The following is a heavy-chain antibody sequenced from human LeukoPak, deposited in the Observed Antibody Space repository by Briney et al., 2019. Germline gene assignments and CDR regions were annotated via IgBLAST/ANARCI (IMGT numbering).Heavy chain of an antibody. CDR3: ARGGYSYEHAAFDI. Sequence: GGSLRLSCAASGFTFSNYGMSWVRQAPGKGLEWVSPISSNSSYIYYADSVKCRFTISRDNAKNSLYLQMKSLRAEDTAVYYCARGGYSYEHAAFDIWGQGTMVTVSS. CDR2: ISSNSSYI. V-gene: IGHV3-21*01. J-gene: IGHJ3*02. D-gene: IGHD5-18*01. CDR1: GFTFSNYG.